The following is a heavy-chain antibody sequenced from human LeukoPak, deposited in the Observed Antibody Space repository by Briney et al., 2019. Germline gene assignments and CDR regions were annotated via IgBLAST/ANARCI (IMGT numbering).Heavy chain of an antibody. CDR3: ARLTRLSTSPDRYYLDY. Sequence: KPSETLSLTCTVSGDSISSYYWSWLRQPPGKGLEWIGYIYTSGGTNYIPSLKGRVTISIDTSKNQFSLKLSSVTAADSAVYYCARLTRLSTSPDRYYLDYWGQGTLVTVSS. CDR1: GDSISSYY. J-gene: IGHJ4*02. CDR2: IYTSGGT. D-gene: IGHD6-6*01. V-gene: IGHV4-4*09.